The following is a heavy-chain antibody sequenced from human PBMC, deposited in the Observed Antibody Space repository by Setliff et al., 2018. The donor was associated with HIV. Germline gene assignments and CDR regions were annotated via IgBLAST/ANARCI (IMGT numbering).Heavy chain of an antibody. D-gene: IGHD3-10*01. Sequence: PSETLSLTCAVYGGSFSGYYWSWIRQPPGKGLEWIGEINHSGSTNYNPSPKSRVTISVDTSKNQFSLKLSSVTAAATAVYYCARRGSGFFHYYYYMDVWGKGTTVTVSS. J-gene: IGHJ6*03. V-gene: IGHV4-34*01. CDR2: INHSGST. CDR3: ARRGSGFFHYYYYMDV. CDR1: GGSFSGYY.